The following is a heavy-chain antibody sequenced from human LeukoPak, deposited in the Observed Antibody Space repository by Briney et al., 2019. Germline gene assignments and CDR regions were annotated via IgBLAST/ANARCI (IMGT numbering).Heavy chain of an antibody. D-gene: IGHD2-15*01. Sequence: SQTLSLTCAVSGGSINSGGYSWSWIRQPPGKGLEWIGYIYHSGSTYYNPSLKSRVTISVDRSKNQFSLNLSSVTAADTAVYYCARLVVVPDYWGQGTLVTVSS. J-gene: IGHJ4*02. CDR2: IYHSGST. CDR1: GGSINSGGYS. V-gene: IGHV4-30-2*01. CDR3: ARLVVVPDY.